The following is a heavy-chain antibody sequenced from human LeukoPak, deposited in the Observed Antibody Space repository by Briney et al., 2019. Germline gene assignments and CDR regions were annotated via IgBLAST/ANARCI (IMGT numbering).Heavy chain of an antibody. V-gene: IGHV4-30-2*03. Sequence: SETLSLTCTVSGGSISSGGYYWSWIRQPPGKGLEWIGSIYYSGSTYYNPSLKSRVTISVDTSKNQFSLKLSSVTAADTAVYYCASTQKGGVYYYYYYMDVWGKGTTVTVSS. D-gene: IGHD3-16*01. CDR1: GGSISSGGYY. CDR3: ASTQKGGVYYYYYYMDV. CDR2: IYYSGST. J-gene: IGHJ6*03.